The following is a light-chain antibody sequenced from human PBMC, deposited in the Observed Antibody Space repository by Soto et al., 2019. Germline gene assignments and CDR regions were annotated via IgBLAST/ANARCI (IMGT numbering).Light chain of an antibody. CDR1: QSVLDSSTNKNY. CDR2: WAS. CDR3: LQYYETPHT. V-gene: IGKV4-1*01. J-gene: IGKJ2*01. Sequence: DIVMTQSPDSLAVSLGERATINCTSSQSVLDSSTNKNYLSWYHQKPGQPPQLLIHWASIRESGVPDRFSGSGSRTDFTLTISSLQAEDVAIYYCLQYYETPHTFGLGTKLEIK.